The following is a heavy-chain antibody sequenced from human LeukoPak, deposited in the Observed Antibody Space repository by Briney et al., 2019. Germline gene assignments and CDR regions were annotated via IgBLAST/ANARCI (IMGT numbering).Heavy chain of an antibody. CDR2: IYYSGST. CDR3: ARDPAARRGQGAFDI. Sequence: SETLSLTCAVYGESFSGYYWGWIRQPPGKGLEWIGSIYYSGSTYYNPSLKSRVTISVDTSKNQFSLKLSSVTAADTAVYYCARDPAARRGQGAFDIWGQGTMVTVSS. J-gene: IGHJ3*02. V-gene: IGHV4-34*01. D-gene: IGHD6-6*01. CDR1: GESFSGYY.